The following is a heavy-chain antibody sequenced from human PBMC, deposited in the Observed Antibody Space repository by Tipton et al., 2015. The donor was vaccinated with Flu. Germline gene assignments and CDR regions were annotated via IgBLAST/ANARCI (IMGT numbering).Heavy chain of an antibody. J-gene: IGHJ5*02. D-gene: IGHD6-19*01. Sequence: TLSLTCAVSGYSISSGYYWGWIRQPPGKGLEWIGSISHTGTTNYNPSLRRRVTISVDTSKNQFSLRLTSVTAADTAVYYCARDRWEYASGFDPWGQGTPVTVSP. CDR2: ISHTGTT. CDR3: ARDRWEYASGFDP. CDR1: GYSISSGYY. V-gene: IGHV4-38-2*02.